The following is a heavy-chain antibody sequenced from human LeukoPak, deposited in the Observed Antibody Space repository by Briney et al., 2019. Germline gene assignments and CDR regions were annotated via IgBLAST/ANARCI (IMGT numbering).Heavy chain of an antibody. J-gene: IGHJ6*04. CDR3: AREGDIVVVPAAPGDV. CDR1: GFTFSSYW. V-gene: IGHV3-7*01. D-gene: IGHD2-2*01. CDR2: IKQDGSEK. Sequence: GGPLRLSCAASGFTFSSYWMSWVRQAPGKGLEWVANIKQDGSEKYYVDSVKGRFTISRDNAKNSLYLQMNSLRAEDTAVYYCAREGDIVVVPAAPGDVWGKGTTVTVSS.